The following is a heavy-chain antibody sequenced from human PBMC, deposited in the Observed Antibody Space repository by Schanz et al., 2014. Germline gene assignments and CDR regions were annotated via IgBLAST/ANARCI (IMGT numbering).Heavy chain of an antibody. CDR3: VRDYNWGFDN. V-gene: IGHV3-48*02. J-gene: IGHJ4*02. CDR2: ISRSSSTI. CDR1: RLNFNNAW. Sequence: EVQLEESGGGLVKPGGSLKLSCAASRLNFNNAWMHWVRQAPGKGLEWVSYISRSSSTIYYTDSVKGRFTISRDNAKSSLYLQMSSLRDEDTAIYYCVRDYNWGFDNWGQGTLVTVSS. D-gene: IGHD7-27*01.